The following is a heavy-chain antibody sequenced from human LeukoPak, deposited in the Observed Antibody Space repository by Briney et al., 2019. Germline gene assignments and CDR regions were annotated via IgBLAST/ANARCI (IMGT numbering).Heavy chain of an antibody. V-gene: IGHV1-69*06. CDR1: GGTFSSYA. D-gene: IGHD3-22*01. CDR2: IIPIFGTA. J-gene: IGHJ4*02. CDR3: AREYDSSGYPQRLDY. Sequence: ASVKVSCKASGGTFSSYAISWVRQAPGQGLEWMGRIIPIFGTANYAQKFQGRVTITADKSTSTAYMELSSLRSEDTAVYYCAREYDSSGYPQRLDYWGQGTLVTVSS.